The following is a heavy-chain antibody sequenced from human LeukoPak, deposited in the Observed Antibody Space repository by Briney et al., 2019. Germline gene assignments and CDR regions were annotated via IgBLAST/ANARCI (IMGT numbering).Heavy chain of an antibody. V-gene: IGHV1-18*01. Sequence: ASVKVSCKASGYTFTSYGISWVRQAPGQGLEWMGWISAYNGNTNYAQKLQGRVTMTTDTSTSTAYMELRSLRSDDTAVYYCARAPYDILTGRNWFDPWGQGTLVTVSS. J-gene: IGHJ5*02. CDR1: GYTFTSYG. CDR2: ISAYNGNT. CDR3: ARAPYDILTGRNWFDP. D-gene: IGHD3-9*01.